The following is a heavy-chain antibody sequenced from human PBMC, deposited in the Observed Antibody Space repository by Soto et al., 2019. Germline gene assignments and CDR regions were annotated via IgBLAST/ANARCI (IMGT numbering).Heavy chain of an antibody. J-gene: IGHJ6*02. D-gene: IGHD2-15*01. Sequence: ASVKVSCKASGYTFTSYYMHWVRQAPGQGLEWMGIINPSGGSTSYAQKFQGGVTMTRDTSTSTVYMELSSLRSEDTAVYYCARDLSGIVVVVAASEYGMDVWGQGTTVTVSS. CDR3: ARDLSGIVVVVAASEYGMDV. V-gene: IGHV1-46*01. CDR1: GYTFTSYY. CDR2: INPSGGST.